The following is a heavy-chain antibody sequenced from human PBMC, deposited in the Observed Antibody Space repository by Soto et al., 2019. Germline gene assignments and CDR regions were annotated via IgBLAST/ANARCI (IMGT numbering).Heavy chain of an antibody. Sequence: GGSLRLSCAASGFTFDDYAMHWVRQAPGKGLEWVSGISWNSGSIGYADSVKGRLTISRDNAKNSLYLQMNSLRAEDTALYYCAKVQTVGRKYVDAFDIWGQGTMVTVSS. V-gene: IGHV3-9*01. J-gene: IGHJ3*02. CDR3: AKVQTVGRKYVDAFDI. CDR1: GFTFDDYA. CDR2: ISWNSGSI. D-gene: IGHD1-26*01.